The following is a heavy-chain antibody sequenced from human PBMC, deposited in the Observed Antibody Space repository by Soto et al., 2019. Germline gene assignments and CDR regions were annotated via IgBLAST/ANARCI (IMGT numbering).Heavy chain of an antibody. V-gene: IGHV3-66*01. CDR1: GFIVSDTY. CDR2: ISNRGDT. CDR3: AREPRYCRGGSCSITGDAYDI. D-gene: IGHD2-15*01. J-gene: IGHJ3*02. Sequence: EVQLVESGGGLVQPGGSLRLSCTASGFIVSDTYVNWVRQAPGKGLEWVSVISNRGDTHYADSVRGRFSLSRDISDNTLHLQMNNLRVEDTADYYCAREPRYCRGGSCSITGDAYDIWGQGTMVTVSS.